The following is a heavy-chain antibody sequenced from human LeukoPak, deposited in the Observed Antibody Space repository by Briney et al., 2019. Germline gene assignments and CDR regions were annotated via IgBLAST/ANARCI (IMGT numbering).Heavy chain of an antibody. CDR1: GFTVSNNY. V-gene: IGHV3-53*01. D-gene: IGHD2-2*01. CDR2: IYSGGTT. CDR3: ARWVCGTTRCPYDY. J-gene: IGHJ4*02. Sequence: QSGGSLRLSCAASGFTVSNNYMSWVRQAPGKGLEWVSVIYSGGTTYYADSVKGRFAISRDNSKNTLYLQMNSLRAEDTAVYYRARWVCGTTRCPYDYWGQGTLVTVSS.